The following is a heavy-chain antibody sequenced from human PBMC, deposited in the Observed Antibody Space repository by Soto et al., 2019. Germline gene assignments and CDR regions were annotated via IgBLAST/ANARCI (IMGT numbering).Heavy chain of an antibody. D-gene: IGHD3-16*02. V-gene: IGHV3-48*02. CDR1: GFTFSSYS. J-gene: IGHJ4*02. CDR2: ISSSSSTI. CDR3: ARGYYDYVWGSYRPY. Sequence: EVQLVESGGGLVQPGGSLRLSCAASGFTFSSYSMNWVRQAPGKGLEWVSYISSSSSTIYYADSVKGRFTISRDNAKNSLYLQMNSLRDEDTAVYYCARGYYDYVWGSYRPYWGQGTLVTVSS.